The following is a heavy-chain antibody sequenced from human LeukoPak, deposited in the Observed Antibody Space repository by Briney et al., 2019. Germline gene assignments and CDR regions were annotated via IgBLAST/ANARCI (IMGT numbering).Heavy chain of an antibody. CDR3: AKRGVVIRVILVGFHKEAYYFDS. D-gene: IGHD3-22*01. CDR2: ISDSGGRT. J-gene: IGHJ4*02. Sequence: PGGSLRLSCXVSGLTLSNYGXSWVRQAPGKGLEWVAGISDSGGRTNYADSVKGRFTISRDNPKNTLYLQMNSLRAEDTAVYFCAKRGVVIRVILVGFHKEAYYFDSWGQGALVTVSS. V-gene: IGHV3-23*01. CDR1: GLTLSNYG.